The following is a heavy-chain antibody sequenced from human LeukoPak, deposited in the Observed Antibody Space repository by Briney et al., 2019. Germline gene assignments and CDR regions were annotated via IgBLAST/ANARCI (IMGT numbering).Heavy chain of an antibody. CDR1: GGSISSSY. V-gene: IGHV4-59*01. J-gene: IGHJ6*03. CDR2: IYYIGST. CDR3: ASKGKLHTSYYYIDV. D-gene: IGHD1-26*01. Sequence: SETLSPTCTVSGGSISSSYWSWIRQPPGKGLEWIGYIYYIGSTNYNPSLKSRVTISIDTSNSQFSLKLTSVTAADTAVYYCASKGKLHTSYYYIDVWGKGTTVTVSS.